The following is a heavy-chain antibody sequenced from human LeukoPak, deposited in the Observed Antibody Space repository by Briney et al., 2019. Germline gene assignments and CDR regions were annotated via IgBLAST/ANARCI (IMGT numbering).Heavy chain of an antibody. Sequence: SETPSLTCAVSGGSISSGGYSWSWIRQPPGKGLEWIGYIYHSGSTYYNPSLKSRVTISVDRSKNQFSLKLSSVTAADTAVYYCARDPKRELDYYYYMDVWGKGTTVTVSS. V-gene: IGHV4-30-2*01. J-gene: IGHJ6*03. CDR1: GGSISSGGYS. D-gene: IGHD1-26*01. CDR2: IYHSGST. CDR3: ARDPKRELDYYYYMDV.